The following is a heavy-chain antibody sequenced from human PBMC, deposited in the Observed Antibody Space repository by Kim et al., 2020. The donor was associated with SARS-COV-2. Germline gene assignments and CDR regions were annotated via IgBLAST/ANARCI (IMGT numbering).Heavy chain of an antibody. CDR2: ISSSSSYI. Sequence: GGSLRLSCAASGFTFSSYSMNWVRQAPGKGLEWVSSISSSSSYIYYADSVKGRFTISRDNAKNSLYLQMNSLRAEDTAVYYCARTSLRYFDWVDAFDIWGQGTMVTVSS. V-gene: IGHV3-21*01. D-gene: IGHD3-9*01. J-gene: IGHJ3*02. CDR3: ARTSLRYFDWVDAFDI. CDR1: GFTFSSYS.